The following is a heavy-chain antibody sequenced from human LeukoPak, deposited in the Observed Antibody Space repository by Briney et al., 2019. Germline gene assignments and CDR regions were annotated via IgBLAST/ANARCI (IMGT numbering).Heavy chain of an antibody. V-gene: IGHV3-23*01. CDR3: AKEKNSGYYYRFDY. CDR2: VSGGGGST. J-gene: IGHJ4*02. D-gene: IGHD3-22*01. CDR1: GFTFTNFG. Sequence: PGGSLRLSCAASGFTFTNFGMSWVRQAPGKGLEWVSAVSGGGGSTLYADSVKGRFTISRDNSKNTVYLQMNSLRAEDTAVYYCAKEKNSGYYYRFDYWGQGTLVTVSS.